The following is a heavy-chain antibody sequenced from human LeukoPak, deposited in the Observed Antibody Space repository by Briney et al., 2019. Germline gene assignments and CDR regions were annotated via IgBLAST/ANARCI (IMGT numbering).Heavy chain of an antibody. CDR1: GFTFSSYA. CDR3: AKAMCSGGTCYCHFDY. CDR2: ISGSGGST. V-gene: IGHV3-23*01. J-gene: IGHJ4*02. D-gene: IGHD2-15*01. Sequence: PGGSLRLSCAASGFTFSSYAMSWVRQAPGKGLEWVSVISGSGGSTYYADSAKGRFTISRDTSKNTLYLQMNSLRAEDTAVYYCAKAMCSGGTCYCHFDYWGQGTLVTVSS.